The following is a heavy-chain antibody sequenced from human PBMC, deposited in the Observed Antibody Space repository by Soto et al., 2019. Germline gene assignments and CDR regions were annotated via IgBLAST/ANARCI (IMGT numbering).Heavy chain of an antibody. D-gene: IGHD6-13*01. V-gene: IGHV5-51*01. CDR2: IYPGDHET. J-gene: IGHJ4*02. CDR3: ARSPRSSPYFDY. CDR1: GYTFSNFG. Sequence: ESLKISCQCSGYTFSNFGIGWVRQLPGKGLEWMGIIYPGDHETRYSPSFHGKVTISADKSINTAYLQWNSLEASDTAFYFCARSPRSSPYFDYWGQGALVTGSS.